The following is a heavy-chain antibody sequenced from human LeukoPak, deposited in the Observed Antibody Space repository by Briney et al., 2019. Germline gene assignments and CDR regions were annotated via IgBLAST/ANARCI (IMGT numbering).Heavy chain of an antibody. CDR1: GFTFSSYA. D-gene: IGHD6-13*01. Sequence: GGSLRLSCAASGFTFSSYAMNWVRQAPGKGLEWVSAICGSGDATYYADSVKGRFTISRDNSKNTLYLQMNSLRADDTAVYYCAKGLSSTCDEPNDYWGQGALVTVS. J-gene: IGHJ4*02. CDR2: ICGSGDAT. V-gene: IGHV3-23*01. CDR3: AKGLSSTCDEPNDY.